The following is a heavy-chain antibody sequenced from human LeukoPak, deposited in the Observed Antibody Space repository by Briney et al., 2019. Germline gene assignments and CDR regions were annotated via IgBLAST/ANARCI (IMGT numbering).Heavy chain of an antibody. CDR1: GYTFTGYY. D-gene: IGHD3-9*01. CDR3: AIRYYDILTGYYPFDY. V-gene: IGHV1-2*02. J-gene: IGHJ4*02. CDR2: INPNSGGT. Sequence: ASVRVSCKASGYTFTGYYMHWVRQAPGQGLEWMGWINPNSGGTNYAQKFQGRVTMTRDTSISTAYMELSRLRSDDTAVYYCAIRYYDILTGYYPFDYWGQGTLVTVSS.